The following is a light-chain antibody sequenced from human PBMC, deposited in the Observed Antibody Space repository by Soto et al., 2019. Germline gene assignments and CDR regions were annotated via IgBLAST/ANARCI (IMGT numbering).Light chain of an antibody. Sequence: DIQLTQSPASLSASVGDRVTITCQASQDINNYLIWYQQKPGKAPNLLIYDASTLGTGVSSRFSGNGSGTDFSVTINNLQPQDTATYYCQQYDVVPCTIGQGTKLEIK. CDR3: QQYDVVPCT. CDR2: DAS. V-gene: IGKV1-33*01. CDR1: QDINNY. J-gene: IGKJ2*02.